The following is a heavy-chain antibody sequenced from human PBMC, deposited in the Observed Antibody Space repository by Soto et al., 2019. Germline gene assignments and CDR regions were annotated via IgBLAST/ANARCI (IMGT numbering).Heavy chain of an antibody. CDR3: ARGGDYARMDV. CDR1: GDSISSGGYY. V-gene: IGHV4-31*03. J-gene: IGHJ6*02. D-gene: IGHD3-16*01. CDR2: IHYSGSS. Sequence: QVQLVESGPGLMRPSQTLSLTCIVSGDSISSGGYYWTWVRQHTGKGLEWIGYIHYSGSSDYNPSLKSXXAXSXXPPKNQFSLTLRSVTDADTAVYYCARGGDYARMDVWGQGTTVAVSS.